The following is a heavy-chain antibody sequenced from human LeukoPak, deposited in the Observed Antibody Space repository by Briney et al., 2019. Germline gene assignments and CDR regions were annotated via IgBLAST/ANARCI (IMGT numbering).Heavy chain of an antibody. CDR1: GGSFSGYY. D-gene: IGHD3-10*01. V-gene: IGHV4-34*01. Sequence: PSETLSLTCAVYGGSFSGYYWSWIRQPPGKGPEWIGEINHSGSTNYNPSLKSRVTISVDTSKNQFSLKLSSVTAADTAVYYCARGLENYYGSGSYYSWFDPWGQGTLVTVSS. J-gene: IGHJ5*02. CDR2: INHSGST. CDR3: ARGLENYYGSGSYYSWFDP.